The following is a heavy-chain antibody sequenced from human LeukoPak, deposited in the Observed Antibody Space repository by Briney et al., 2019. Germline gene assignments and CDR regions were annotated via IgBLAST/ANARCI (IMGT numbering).Heavy chain of an antibody. CDR2: IYYSGST. CDR3: ATMNNYYGMDV. Sequence: SETLSLTCTVSGRSISSSSYYWGWIRQPPGKGLEWIGSIYYSGSTYYNPSLKSRVTISVDTSKNQFSLKLSSVTAADTAVYYCATMNNYYGMDVWGQGTAVTVSS. CDR1: GRSISSSSYY. J-gene: IGHJ6*02. V-gene: IGHV4-39*01. D-gene: IGHD3-22*01.